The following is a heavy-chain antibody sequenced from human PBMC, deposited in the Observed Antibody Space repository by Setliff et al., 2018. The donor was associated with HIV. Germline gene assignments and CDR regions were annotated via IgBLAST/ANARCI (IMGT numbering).Heavy chain of an antibody. CDR2: IRHNGNTA. CDR3: ARGRRPVDVVSTIIRYYYYIGV. V-gene: IGHV3-30*02. Sequence: GGSLRLSCAASGFRFETFGMYWVRQAPGKGLEWVAFIRHNGNTAYYGDSVKGRFIMSRDNSENTVSLEMNNLRLEDAGVYYCARGRRPVDVVSTIIRYYYYIGVWGKGTTVTVSS. J-gene: IGHJ6*03. D-gene: IGHD5-12*01. CDR1: GFRFETFG.